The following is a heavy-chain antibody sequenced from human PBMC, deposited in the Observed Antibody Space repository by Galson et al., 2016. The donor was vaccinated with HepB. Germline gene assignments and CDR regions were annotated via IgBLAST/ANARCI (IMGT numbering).Heavy chain of an antibody. CDR1: GGSIRSNRYY. D-gene: IGHD6-13*01. Sequence: TLFLTCYVSGGSIRSNRYYWGWIRQPPGKGLEWIGSIYNSGTTYYSPSLKSRILMSVDTSNNHFSLKLRSVTAPDTAVYYCARHAMRATAAGPGYFDFWGQGKPVTVSS. J-gene: IGHJ4*02. CDR2: IYNSGTT. CDR3: ARHAMRATAAGPGYFDF. V-gene: IGHV4-39*01.